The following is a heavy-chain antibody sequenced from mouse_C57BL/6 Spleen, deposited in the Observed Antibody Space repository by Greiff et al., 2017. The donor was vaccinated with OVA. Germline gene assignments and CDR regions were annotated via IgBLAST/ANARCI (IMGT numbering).Heavy chain of an antibody. CDR1: GYSITSGYY. D-gene: IGHD4-1*01. V-gene: IGHV3-6*01. CDR2: ISYDGSN. J-gene: IGHJ2*01. Sequence: EVQLVESGPGLVKPSQSLSLTCSVTGYSITSGYYWNWIRQFPGNKLEWMGYISYDGSNNYNPSLKNRISITRDTSKNQCFLKFNSVTTEDTATYYGARGANWDPYSWGQGTTLTVSS. CDR3: ARGANWDPYS.